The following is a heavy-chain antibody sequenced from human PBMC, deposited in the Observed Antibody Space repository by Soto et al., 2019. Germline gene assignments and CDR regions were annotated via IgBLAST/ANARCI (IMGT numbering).Heavy chain of an antibody. V-gene: IGHV4-59*01. CDR3: ARAATHHRTYYGMDV. Sequence: PSETLSLTRTVSGGSISSYYWSWIRQPPGKGLEWIGYIYYSGSTNYNPSLKSRVTISVDTSKNQFSLKLSSVTAADTAVYYCARAATHHRTYYGMDVWGQGTTVTVSS. CDR1: GGSISSYY. D-gene: IGHD6-25*01. J-gene: IGHJ6*02. CDR2: IYYSGST.